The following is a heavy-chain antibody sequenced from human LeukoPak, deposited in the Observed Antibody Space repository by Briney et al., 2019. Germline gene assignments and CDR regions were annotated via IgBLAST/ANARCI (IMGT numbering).Heavy chain of an antibody. V-gene: IGHV4-59*08. CDR1: GGSISSYY. J-gene: IGHJ4*02. CDR2: IYYSGST. CDR3: ARHVRGSPQFDY. D-gene: IGHD1-26*01. Sequence: PSETLSLTCTVSGGSISSYYWSWIRQPPGKGLEWIGYIYYSGSTNYNPSLKSRVTISVDTSKNQFSLKLSSVTAADTAVYYCARHVRGSPQFDYWGQGTLVTVPS.